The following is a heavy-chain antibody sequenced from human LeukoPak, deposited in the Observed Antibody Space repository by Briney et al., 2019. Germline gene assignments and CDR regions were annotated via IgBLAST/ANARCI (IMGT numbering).Heavy chain of an antibody. Sequence: GGSLRLFCAASGFTFSSYAMHWVRQAPGKGLEWVAVISYDGSNKYYADSVKGRFTISRDNSKNTLYLQMNSLRAEDTAVYYCARDSLYYYDSSGYSYFDYWGQGTLVTVSS. CDR1: GFTFSSYA. J-gene: IGHJ4*02. CDR3: ARDSLYYYDSSGYSYFDY. D-gene: IGHD3-22*01. V-gene: IGHV3-30-3*01. CDR2: ISYDGSNK.